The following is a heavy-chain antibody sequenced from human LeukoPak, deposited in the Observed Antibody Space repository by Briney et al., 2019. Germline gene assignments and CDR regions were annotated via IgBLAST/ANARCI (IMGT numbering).Heavy chain of an antibody. CDR2: IKHDGSEK. J-gene: IGHJ4*02. Sequence: AGGSLRLSCAASGFIFTNYFMSWVRQAPGKGLEWVASIKHDGSEKYYVDSVRGRFTISRDNIMNSLYLQVSSLRAEDTAVYYCATDRGWRTSGYYLYYFEYWGQGTLVTYSS. D-gene: IGHD3-3*01. V-gene: IGHV3-7*01. CDR1: GFIFTNYF. CDR3: ATDRGWRTSGYYLYYFEY.